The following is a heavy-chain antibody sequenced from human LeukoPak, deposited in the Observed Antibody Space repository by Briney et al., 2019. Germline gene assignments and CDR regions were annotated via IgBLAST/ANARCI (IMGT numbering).Heavy chain of an antibody. D-gene: IGHD6-19*01. CDR1: GYSFTRYW. V-gene: IGHV5-10-1*01. CDR2: IDPGDSYT. Sequence: GESLKISCKGSGYSFTRYWISWVRQMPGKGLEWMGRIDPGDSYTNYSPSFQGHVTISADKSISTAYLQWSSLKASDTAMYYCARHYSSGSDFDYWGQGTLITVSS. J-gene: IGHJ4*02. CDR3: ARHYSSGSDFDY.